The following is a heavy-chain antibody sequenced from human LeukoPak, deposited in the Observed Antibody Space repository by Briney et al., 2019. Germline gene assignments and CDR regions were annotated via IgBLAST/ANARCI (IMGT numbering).Heavy chain of an antibody. Sequence: GGSLRLSCAASGFTFTKYAMSWVRQAPGKGLEWVSAISGDGGSAYYGDSVKGRFTISRDNPKNTLWLQMNSLRADDTAVYYCAKDYNNYFDPWGQGTLVTVSS. J-gene: IGHJ5*02. V-gene: IGHV3-23*01. CDR1: GFTFTKYA. CDR3: AKDYNNYFDP. CDR2: ISGDGGSA.